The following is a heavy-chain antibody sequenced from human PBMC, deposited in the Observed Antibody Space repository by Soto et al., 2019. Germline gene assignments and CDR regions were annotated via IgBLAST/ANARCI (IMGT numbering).Heavy chain of an antibody. CDR2: IYYTGNS. Sequence: QVQLQESGPELVKPSQTLSLTCSVSGVSITTNGHYWTWIRQHPGQGLEWIAYIYYTGNSYLNPSLKSRLSISVDTSKNQFSLELRSVTAADTAVYYCAREQWGFDSWGQGTLVTVSS. CDR3: AREQWGFDS. J-gene: IGHJ4*02. D-gene: IGHD6-19*01. CDR1: GVSITTNGHY. V-gene: IGHV4-31*03.